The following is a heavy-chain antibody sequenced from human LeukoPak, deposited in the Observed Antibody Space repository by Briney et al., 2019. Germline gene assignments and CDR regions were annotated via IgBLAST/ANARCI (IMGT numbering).Heavy chain of an antibody. CDR3: ASGGYNYGRYYFDY. CDR2: IDSGITM. Sequence: GGSLRLSCTASGFSFSDYYINWIRQAPGKGLEWVSYIDSGITMYYADSVKGRFTISRDNAKNSLHLQMNRLRAEDTAVYYCASGGYNYGRYYFDYWGQGILVTVSS. D-gene: IGHD5-18*01. CDR1: GFSFSDYY. J-gene: IGHJ4*02. V-gene: IGHV3-11*01.